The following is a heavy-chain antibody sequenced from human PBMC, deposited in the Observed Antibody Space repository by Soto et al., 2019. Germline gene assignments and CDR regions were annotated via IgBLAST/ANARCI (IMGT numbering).Heavy chain of an antibody. CDR1: GYSFTSYW. J-gene: IGHJ6*02. V-gene: IGHV5-51*01. CDR2: IYPGDSDT. Sequence: RGESLKISCNGSGYSFTSYWIGWVRQMPGKGLEWMGIIYPGDSDTRYSPSFQGQVTISADKSISTAYLQWSSLKASDTAMYYCARHGCSSTSCYDNYYYYGMDVWGQGTTVTVSS. D-gene: IGHD2-2*01. CDR3: ARHGCSSTSCYDNYYYYGMDV.